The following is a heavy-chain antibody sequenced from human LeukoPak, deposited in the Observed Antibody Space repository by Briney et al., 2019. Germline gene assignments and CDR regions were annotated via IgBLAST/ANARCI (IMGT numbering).Heavy chain of an antibody. CDR1: GYTFTSYY. V-gene: IGHV1-46*01. D-gene: IGHD6-13*01. CDR2: INPSGGST. J-gene: IGHJ4*02. Sequence: ASVKVSCKASGYTFTSYYMHWVRQAPGQGLEWMGIINPSGGSTSYAQKFQGRVTMTRDTSTSTVYMELSSLRSDDTAVYYCASLAAAGNDYWGQGTLVTVSS. CDR3: ASLAAAGNDY.